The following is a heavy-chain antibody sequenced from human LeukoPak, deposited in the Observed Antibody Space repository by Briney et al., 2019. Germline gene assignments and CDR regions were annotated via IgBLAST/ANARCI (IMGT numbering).Heavy chain of an antibody. CDR1: GYTFSSYG. CDR2: INPNSGGT. Sequence: ASVKVSCKASGYTFSSYGIVWVRQAPGQGLEWMGWINPNSGGTNYAQKFQGRVTMTRDTSISTAYMELSRLRSDDTAVYYCARDLRGYSGPPNYWGQGTLVTVSS. V-gene: IGHV1-2*02. D-gene: IGHD5-12*01. CDR3: ARDLRGYSGPPNY. J-gene: IGHJ4*02.